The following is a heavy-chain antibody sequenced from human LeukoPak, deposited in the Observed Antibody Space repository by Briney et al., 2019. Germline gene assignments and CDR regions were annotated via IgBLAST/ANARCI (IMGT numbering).Heavy chain of an antibody. CDR1: GYTFTGYY. V-gene: IGHV1-2*02. Sequence: GASVTVSCKASGYTFTGYYMHWVRQAPGQGLEWMGWINPNSGGTNYAQKFQGRVTMTRDTSISTAYMELSRLRSDDTAVYYCARKPGIAAAGGPPSDNWFDPWGQGTLVTVSS. CDR3: ARKPGIAAAGGPPSDNWFDP. CDR2: INPNSGGT. J-gene: IGHJ5*02. D-gene: IGHD6-13*01.